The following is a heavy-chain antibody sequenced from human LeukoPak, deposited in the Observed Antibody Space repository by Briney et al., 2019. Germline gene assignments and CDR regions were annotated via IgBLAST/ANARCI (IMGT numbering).Heavy chain of an antibody. V-gene: IGHV3-23*01. CDR3: AKDVAVAASAGKLYYFDY. CDR2: ISGSGDNT. D-gene: IGHD6-19*01. J-gene: IGHJ4*02. Sequence: GGSLRLSCVVSGFTFSSYAMSWVRQAPGKGLEWVSGISGSGDNTYYADSVKGRFTISRDNSKNTLYLQMNSLRAEDTAVYYCAKDVAVAASAGKLYYFDYWGQGTLVTVSS. CDR1: GFTFSSYA.